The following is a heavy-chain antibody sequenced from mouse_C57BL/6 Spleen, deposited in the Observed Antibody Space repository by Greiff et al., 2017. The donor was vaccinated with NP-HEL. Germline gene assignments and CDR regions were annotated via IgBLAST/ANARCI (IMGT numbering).Heavy chain of an antibody. D-gene: IGHD4-1*01. CDR1: GYTFTSYW. J-gene: IGHJ3*01. Sequence: QVQLQQPGAELVRPGSSVKLSCKASGYTFTSYWMHWVKQRPIQGLEWIGNIDPSDSETHYNQKFKDKATLTVDKSSSTAYMQLSSLTSEDSAVYYCARSGLTGPLAYWGQGTLVTVSA. CDR3: ARSGLTGPLAY. CDR2: IDPSDSET. V-gene: IGHV1-52*01.